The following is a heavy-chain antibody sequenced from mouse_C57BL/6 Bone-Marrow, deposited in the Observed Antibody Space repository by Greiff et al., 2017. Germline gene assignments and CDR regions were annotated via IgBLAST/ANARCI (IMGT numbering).Heavy chain of an antibody. CDR3: ASHYDSSPLYC. V-gene: IGHV5-6*01. CDR2: ISSGGSYT. CDR1: GFTFSSYG. Sequence: EVKVVESGGDLVKPGGSLKLSCAATGFTFSSYGMSWVRQTPDKRLEWVATISSGGSYTYYPDSVKGRFTISRDNAKNTLYLQMSSLKSEDTAMYCCASHYDSSPLYCWGQGTTLTVSS. D-gene: IGHD1-1*01. J-gene: IGHJ2*01.